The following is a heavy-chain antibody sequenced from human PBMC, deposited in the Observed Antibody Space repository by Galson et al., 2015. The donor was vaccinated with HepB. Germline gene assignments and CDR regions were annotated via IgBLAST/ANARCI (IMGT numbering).Heavy chain of an antibody. CDR3: ARDSAFDY. Sequence: SVKVSCKASGYTFTGYYMHWVRQAPGQGLEWMGGIIPIFGTANYAQKFQGRVTITADESTSTAYMELSSLRSDDTAVYYCARDSAFDYWGQGTLVTVSS. J-gene: IGHJ4*02. CDR2: IIPIFGTA. CDR1: GYTFTGYY. V-gene: IGHV1-69*13.